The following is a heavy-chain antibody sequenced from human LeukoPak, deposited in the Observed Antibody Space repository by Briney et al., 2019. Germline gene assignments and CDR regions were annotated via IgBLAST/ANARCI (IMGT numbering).Heavy chain of an antibody. CDR1: GFTFSSYW. V-gene: IGHV3-7*01. J-gene: IGHJ6*02. CDR3: ARDRGYNWNAYYYYGMDV. Sequence: GGSLRLSCAASGFTFSSYWMSWVRQAPGKGLEWVANIKQDGSEKYYVDSVKGRFTISRDNAKNSLYLQMNSLRAEDTAVYYCARDRGYNWNAYYYYGMDVWGQGTTVTVS. CDR2: IKQDGSEK. D-gene: IGHD1-1*01.